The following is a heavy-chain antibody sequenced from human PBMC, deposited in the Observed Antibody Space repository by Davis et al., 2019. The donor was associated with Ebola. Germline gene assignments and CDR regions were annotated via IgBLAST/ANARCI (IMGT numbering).Heavy chain of an antibody. V-gene: IGHV3-21*01. Sequence: PGGSLRLSCAASGFTFSSYSMNWVRQAPGKGLEWVSSISSGSSYIYYADSVKGRFTISRDNAKNSLYLQMNSLRAEDTAVYYCAVAAAGTQIYYYYGMDVWGQGTTVTVSS. D-gene: IGHD6-13*01. CDR2: ISSGSSYI. CDR1: GFTFSSYS. J-gene: IGHJ6*02. CDR3: AVAAAGTQIYYYYGMDV.